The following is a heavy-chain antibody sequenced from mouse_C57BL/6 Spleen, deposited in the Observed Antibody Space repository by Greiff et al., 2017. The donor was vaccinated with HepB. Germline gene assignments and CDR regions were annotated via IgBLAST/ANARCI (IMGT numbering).Heavy chain of an antibody. CDR1: GFTFSDYY. CDR3: ARDSLYGNYFDY. D-gene: IGHD1-1*01. CDR2: INYDGSST. J-gene: IGHJ2*01. V-gene: IGHV5-16*01. Sequence: EVQLVESEGGLVQPGSSMKLSCTASGFTFSDYYMAWVRQVPEKGLEWVANINYDGSSTYYLDSLKSRFIISRDNAKNILYLQMSSLKSEDTATYYCARDSLYGNYFDYWGQGTTLTVSS.